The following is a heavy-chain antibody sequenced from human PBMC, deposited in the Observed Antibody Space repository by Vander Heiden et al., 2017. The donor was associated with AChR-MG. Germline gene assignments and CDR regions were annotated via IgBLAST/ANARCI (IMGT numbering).Heavy chain of an antibody. CDR3: ARDQQRLKFDY. V-gene: IGHV4-31*03. CDR2: IYYGGST. Sequence: QVQLQESGPGLVKPSQTLSLTCTVAGGPISSGGYYWSWIRQHPGKGLGWIGYIYYGGSTYYDPSLKSRVTISVDTSKNQFSLKLSSVTAADTAVYYCARDQQRLKFDYWGQGTLVTVSS. CDR1: GGPISSGGYY. D-gene: IGHD1-1*01. J-gene: IGHJ4*02.